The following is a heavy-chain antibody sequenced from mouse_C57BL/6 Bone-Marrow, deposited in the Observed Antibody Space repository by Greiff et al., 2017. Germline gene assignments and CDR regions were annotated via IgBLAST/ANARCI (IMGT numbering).Heavy chain of an antibody. CDR2: LDPENGDT. V-gene: IGHV14-4*01. J-gene: IGHJ3*01. Sequence: VQLQQSGAELVRPGASVKLSCTASGFNIKDDYMHWVKQRPEQGLEWIGWLDPENGDTEYASKFQGKATITADTSSNTAYLQLSSLTSEDTAVYYCTPLQAWFSYWGHGTLVTGSA. CDR3: TPLQAWFSY. CDR1: GFNIKDDY. D-gene: IGHD6-1*01.